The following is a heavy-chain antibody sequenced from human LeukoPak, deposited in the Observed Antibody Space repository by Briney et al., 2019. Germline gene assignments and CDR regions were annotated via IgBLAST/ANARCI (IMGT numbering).Heavy chain of an antibody. J-gene: IGHJ6*02. CDR3: AKDLASQKYYYYGMDV. CDR1: GFTFSSYG. D-gene: IGHD6-6*01. Sequence: GGSLRLSCAASGFTFSSYGMHWVRQAPGKGLEWVAVISYDGSNKYYADSVKGRFTISRDNSKNTLYLQMNSLRAEDTAVYYCAKDLASQKYYYYGMDVWGQGTTVTVSS. CDR2: ISYDGSNK. V-gene: IGHV3-30*18.